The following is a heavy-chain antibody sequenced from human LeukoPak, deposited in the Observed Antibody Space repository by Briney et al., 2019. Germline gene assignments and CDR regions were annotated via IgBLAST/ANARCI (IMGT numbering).Heavy chain of an antibody. CDR3: ARGYYDSSGYWYYFDY. Sequence: ASVKVSCKASGYTFTSYAMHWVRQAPGQRLEWMGWINAGNGNTKYSQKFQGRVTITRDTSASTAYMELSSLRSEDTAVYYCARGYYDSSGYWYYFDYWGQGTLVTVSS. CDR2: INAGNGNT. J-gene: IGHJ4*02. V-gene: IGHV1-3*01. CDR1: GYTFTSYA. D-gene: IGHD3-22*01.